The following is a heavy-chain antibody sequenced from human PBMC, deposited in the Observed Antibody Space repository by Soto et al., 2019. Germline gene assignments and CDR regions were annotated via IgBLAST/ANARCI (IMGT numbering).Heavy chain of an antibody. D-gene: IGHD3-22*01. CDR2: ISGHNGNT. CDR1: GYSFTSYG. J-gene: IGHJ4*02. CDR3: ARHRFNYYDDTVYYYFDY. V-gene: IGHV1-18*04. Sequence: GASVKVSCKASGYSFTSYGISWVRQAPGQGPEWMGWISGHNGNTNHPQILQGRVTMTTDTSRNTAYMELRSLRSDDTAVYYCARHRFNYYDDTVYYYFDYWGQGTLVTVSS.